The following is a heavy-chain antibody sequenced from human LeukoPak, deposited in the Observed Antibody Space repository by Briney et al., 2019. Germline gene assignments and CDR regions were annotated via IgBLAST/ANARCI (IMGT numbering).Heavy chain of an antibody. Sequence: SETLSLTCTVSGDSISSSSYYWGWSRQPPGKGLEWIGSIYYSGSTYYNPSLKSRVTISVGTSKNQFSLKLNSVTAADTAVYYCARGFWSGYYLDYWGQGTLVTVSS. V-gene: IGHV4-39*01. CDR1: GDSISSSSYY. CDR2: IYYSGST. CDR3: ARGFWSGYYLDY. D-gene: IGHD3-3*01. J-gene: IGHJ4*02.